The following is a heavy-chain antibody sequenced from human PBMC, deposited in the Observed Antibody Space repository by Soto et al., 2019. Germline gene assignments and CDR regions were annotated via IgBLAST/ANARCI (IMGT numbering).Heavy chain of an antibody. CDR3: ATQFIFFSGGY. D-gene: IGHD1-26*01. V-gene: IGHV3-66*04. CDR2: IYSAGST. J-gene: IGHJ4*02. Sequence: GGSLRLSCAASGFTVSSNYMSWVRQAPGKGLEWVSVIYSAGSTYYADSVKGRFTISRDNSKNTLYLQMNSLRAEDTAVYYCATQFIFFSGGYWGQGTLVTVSS. CDR1: GFTVSSNY.